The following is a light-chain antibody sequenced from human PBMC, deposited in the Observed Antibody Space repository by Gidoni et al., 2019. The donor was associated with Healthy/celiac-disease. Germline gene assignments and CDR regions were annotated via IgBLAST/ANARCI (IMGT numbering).Light chain of an antibody. J-gene: IGKJ5*01. V-gene: IGKV3-11*01. CDR3: QQRSNWPPIT. Sequence: EIVLTQSPATLSLSPGERATLPCRASQSVSSYLAWYQQKPGQAPRLLIYDAPNRATCIPARFSGSGSGTDFTLTISSLEPEDFAVYYCQQRSNWPPITFGQGTRLEIK. CDR2: DAP. CDR1: QSVSSY.